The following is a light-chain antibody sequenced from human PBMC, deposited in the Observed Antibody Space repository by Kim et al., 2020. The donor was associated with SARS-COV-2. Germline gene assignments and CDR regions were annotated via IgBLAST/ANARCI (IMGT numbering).Light chain of an antibody. CDR3: QTWDSSTSAV. J-gene: IGLJ1*01. V-gene: IGLV3-1*01. CDR1: TLGDKY. CDR2: QDN. Sequence: SYELTQPPSVSVSPGQTASITCSGDTLGDKYACWYQQKPGQSPVLVIYQDNKRPSGIPERFSGSNSGNTATLTISGTQAMDEADYYCQTWDSSTSAVFGT.